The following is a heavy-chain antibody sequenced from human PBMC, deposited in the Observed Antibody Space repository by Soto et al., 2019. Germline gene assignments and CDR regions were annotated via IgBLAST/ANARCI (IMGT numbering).Heavy chain of an antibody. D-gene: IGHD5-12*01. CDR2: IIPILGIA. Sequence: QVQLVQSGAEVKKPGSSVKVSCKASGGTFSSYTISWVRQAPGQGLEWMGRIIPILGIANYAQKFPGRVTITADKSTSTAYMELSSLRSEDTAVYYCARDLVATNYYYYYMDVWGKGTTVTVSS. CDR3: ARDLVATNYYYYYMDV. J-gene: IGHJ6*03. CDR1: GGTFSSYT. V-gene: IGHV1-69*08.